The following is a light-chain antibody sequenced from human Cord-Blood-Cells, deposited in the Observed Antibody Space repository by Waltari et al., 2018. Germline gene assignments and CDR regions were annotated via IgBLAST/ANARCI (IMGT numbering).Light chain of an antibody. J-gene: IGLJ3*02. Sequence: QSALTQPASVSGSPGQSITISCTGTSSDVGGYNYVSWYHQHPGKAPKLMIYDVSKRPSGVSNRFSGSKSGNTASLTISGLQAEDEADYHCSSYTSSSTLVFGGGTKLTVL. CDR3: SSYTSSSTLV. CDR1: SSDVGGYNY. CDR2: DVS. V-gene: IGLV2-14*01.